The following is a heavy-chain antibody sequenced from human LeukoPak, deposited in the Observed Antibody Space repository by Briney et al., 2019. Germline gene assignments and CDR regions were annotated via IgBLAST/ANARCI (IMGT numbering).Heavy chain of an antibody. J-gene: IGHJ5*02. CDR3: ARQPGYSSSTNWFDP. V-gene: IGHV5-51*01. CDR1: GYSFTSYW. CDR2: IYPGDSDT. Sequence: GESLKISCKGSGYSFTSYWIGWVRQMPGKGLEWLRIIYPGDSDTRYSPSFQGQVTISADKSISTAYLQWSSLKASDTAMYYCARQPGYSSSTNWFDPWGQGTLVTVSS. D-gene: IGHD6-13*01.